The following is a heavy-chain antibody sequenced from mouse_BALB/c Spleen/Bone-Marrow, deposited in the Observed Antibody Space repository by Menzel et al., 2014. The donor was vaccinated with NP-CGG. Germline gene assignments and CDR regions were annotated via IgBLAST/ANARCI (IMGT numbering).Heavy chain of an antibody. CDR3: SRGGYLGGYFDV. D-gene: IGHD3-3*01. V-gene: IGHV1-77*01. CDR2: IFPGNIST. CDR1: GYTFTTSG. Sequence: VQLQQSGAELVKPGASVKLSCKASGYTFTTSGINWVRQRPGQGLAWIGRIFPGNISTEYNEKFKVKATLTTDKSSSTAYMQLSRLTSEVSAVYFCSRGGYLGGYFDVWGAGTTVTVSS. J-gene: IGHJ1*01.